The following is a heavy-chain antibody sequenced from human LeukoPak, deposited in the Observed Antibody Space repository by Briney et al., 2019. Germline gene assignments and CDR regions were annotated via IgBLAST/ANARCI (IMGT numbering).Heavy chain of an antibody. CDR3: VRPSIDEYGDCGY. CDR2: ISSLGRSYK. J-gene: IGHJ4*02. CDR1: GFTLTFYS. D-gene: IGHD4-17*01. Sequence: GGSLRLSCAASGFTLTFYSMNWVRQAPGKGLEWISSISSLGRSYKYYADSVKGRFTISRDDAKNSLYLQMNSLRADDTAVYYCVRPSIDEYGDCGYWGQGTLVTVSS. V-gene: IGHV3-21*01.